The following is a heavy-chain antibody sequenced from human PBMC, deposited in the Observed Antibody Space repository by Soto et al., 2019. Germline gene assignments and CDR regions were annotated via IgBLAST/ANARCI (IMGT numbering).Heavy chain of an antibody. CDR1: GGSISSTGHY. J-gene: IGHJ4*02. CDR3: ARLMGVVTVDY. Sequence: QLQLQESGPGLVKPSETLSLTCSVSGGSISSTGHYWGWIRQPPGKGLEWIGNIYYAGSPYYNPSLKSRFPISVDTSKNHFSLALTSVTAADTAVYYCARLMGVVTVDYWGQGALVTVSS. D-gene: IGHD2-21*02. CDR2: IYYAGSP. V-gene: IGHV4-39*02.